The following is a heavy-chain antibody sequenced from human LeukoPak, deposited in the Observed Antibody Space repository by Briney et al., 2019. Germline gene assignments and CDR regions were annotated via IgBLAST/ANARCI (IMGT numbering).Heavy chain of an antibody. J-gene: IGHJ4*02. CDR3: ARSYSGYDF. Sequence: GESLKISCKGSGYSFATYWIGWVRQMPGKGLEWMGIIYPADSDTRYSPSFEGQVTISADKSISTAYLQWSSLRASDTAMYYCARSYSGYDFWGQGTLVTVSS. CDR1: GYSFATYW. V-gene: IGHV5-51*01. CDR2: IYPADSDT. D-gene: IGHD5-12*01.